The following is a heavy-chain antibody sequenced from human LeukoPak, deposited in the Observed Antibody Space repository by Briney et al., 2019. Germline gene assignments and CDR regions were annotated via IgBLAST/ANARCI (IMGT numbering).Heavy chain of an antibody. CDR3: ARGPAYSGYYYYMDV. D-gene: IGHD3-10*01. V-gene: IGHV3-48*03. Sequence: PGGSLRLSCAASGFTFSTYEMNWVRQAPGKGLEWVSYISSSGSTIYYADSVKGRLTISRDNAKNSLYLQMNSLRAEDTAVYYCARGPAYSGYYYYMDVWGKGTTVTISS. CDR2: ISSSGSTI. CDR1: GFTFSTYE. J-gene: IGHJ6*03.